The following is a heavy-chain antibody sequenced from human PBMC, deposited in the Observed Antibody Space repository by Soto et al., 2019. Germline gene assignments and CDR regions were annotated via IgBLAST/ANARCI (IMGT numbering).Heavy chain of an antibody. J-gene: IGHJ4*02. CDR3: ARDSGGEQRLVLGY. CDR2: IIPIFGTA. CDR1: GGTFSSYA. V-gene: IGHV1-69*12. Sequence: QVQLVQSGAEVKKPGSSVKVSCKASGGTFSSYAISWVRQAPGQGLEWMGGIIPIFGTANYAQKFQGRVTITADESTSTAYMAMGSLRSEATGVYYCARDSGGEQRLVLGYWGQGTLVTVSS. D-gene: IGHD6-13*01.